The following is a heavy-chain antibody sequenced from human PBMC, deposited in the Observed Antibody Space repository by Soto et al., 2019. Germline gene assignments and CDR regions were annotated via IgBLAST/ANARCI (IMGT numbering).Heavy chain of an antibody. V-gene: IGHV3-23*01. CDR2: ISGSGGST. CDR1: GFTFSSYA. Sequence: GSLRLSCAASGFTFSSYAMSWVRQAPGKGLEWVSAISGSGGSTYYADSVKGRFTISRDNSKNTLYLQMNSLRAEDTAVYYCAKETLNYDFWSGYYTGRYYFDYWGQGTLVTVSS. D-gene: IGHD3-3*01. J-gene: IGHJ4*02. CDR3: AKETLNYDFWSGYYTGRYYFDY.